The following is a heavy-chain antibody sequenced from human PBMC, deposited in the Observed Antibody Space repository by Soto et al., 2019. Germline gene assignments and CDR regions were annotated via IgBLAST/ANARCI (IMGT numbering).Heavy chain of an antibody. Sequence: QVQLVESGGGLVKPGGSLRLSCAASGFRFSDYYMSWIRQAPGKGLAWVSYIRSSDNTRYYADSVKGRFTISRDNTKNPLYLQMNSMSAGDTAVYYCASDILTGYYDSDAFDIWGKGPMVTVSS. CDR2: IRSSDNTR. CDR1: GFRFSDYY. CDR3: ASDILTGYYDSDAFDI. V-gene: IGHV3-11*04. J-gene: IGHJ3*02. D-gene: IGHD3-9*01.